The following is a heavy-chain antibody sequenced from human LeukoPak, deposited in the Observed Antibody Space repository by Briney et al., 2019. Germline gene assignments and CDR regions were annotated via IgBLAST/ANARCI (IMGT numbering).Heavy chain of an antibody. J-gene: IGHJ4*02. CDR2: ISSSSSTI. D-gene: IGHD6-13*01. CDR1: GFILSNYR. CDR3: ARDKVGIAAAGTSSFDY. Sequence: GGSLRLSCAASGFILSNYRMNWVRQAPGKGLEWVSYISSSSSTIYYADSVKGRFTISRDNAKNSLYLQMNSLRAEDTAVYYCARDKVGIAAAGTSSFDYWGQGTLVTVSS. V-gene: IGHV3-48*04.